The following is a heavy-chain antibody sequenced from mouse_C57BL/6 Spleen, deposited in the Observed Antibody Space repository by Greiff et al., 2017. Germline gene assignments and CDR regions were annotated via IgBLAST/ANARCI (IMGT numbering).Heavy chain of an antibody. V-gene: IGHV2-9-1*01. CDR2: IWTGGGT. J-gene: IGHJ4*01. D-gene: IGHD2-4*01. CDR3: ARSYDYDGDYAMDY. CDR1: GFSLTSYA. Sequence: QVQLKQSGPGLVAPSQSLSITCTASGFSLTSYAISWVRQPPGKGLEWLGVIWTGGGTNYNSALKSRLSISKDNTKCKVFLKMNSLQTYDTARYYGARSYDYDGDYAMDYWGQGTSVTVSS.